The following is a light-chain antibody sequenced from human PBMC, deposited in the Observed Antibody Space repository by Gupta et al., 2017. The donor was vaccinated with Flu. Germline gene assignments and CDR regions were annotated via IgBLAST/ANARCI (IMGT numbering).Light chain of an antibody. CDR2: DAS. CDR3: QQRSNWPLT. V-gene: IGKV3-11*01. Sequence: PATMYLLPGESASPSCRARRSVGSSFAWYKQQPGQAPRLLIYDASNRATGIPARFSGSGSGTDFTLTISSLEPEDFAVYYCQQRSNWPLTFGGGTKVEIK. CDR1: RSVGSS. J-gene: IGKJ4*01.